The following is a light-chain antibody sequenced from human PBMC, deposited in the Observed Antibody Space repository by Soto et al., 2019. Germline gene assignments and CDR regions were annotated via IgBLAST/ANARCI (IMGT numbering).Light chain of an antibody. CDR1: QAIITA. J-gene: IGKJ1*01. CDR3: LLDFRYFWA. CDR2: AAS. V-gene: IGKV1-6*01. Sequence: AIQLTQSPSSLYASVGDRVTITCRASQAIITALGWYQQKRGKVPKVXIYAASILHSGVPSRFSGSGSGTEFTLTISSLQPEDFATYYCLLDFRYFWAFGQGTKVDIK.